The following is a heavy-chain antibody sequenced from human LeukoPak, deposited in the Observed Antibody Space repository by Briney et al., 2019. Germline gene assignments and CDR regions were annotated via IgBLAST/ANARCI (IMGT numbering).Heavy chain of an antibody. V-gene: IGHV3-7*01. CDR3: ARADHGDYGGGYMDV. CDR1: GFTFSTYW. D-gene: IGHD4-17*01. J-gene: IGHJ6*03. CDR2: IKEDGSGK. Sequence: PGGSLRLSCAASGFTFSTYWMSWVRQAPGKGLEWVANIKEDGSGKYYLDSVEGRFTISRDNARNSLYVQMNSLRAEDTAVYYCARADHGDYGGGYMDVWGKGTTVTVSS.